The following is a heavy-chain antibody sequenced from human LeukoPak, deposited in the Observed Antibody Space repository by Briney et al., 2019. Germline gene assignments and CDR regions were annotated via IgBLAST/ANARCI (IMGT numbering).Heavy chain of an antibody. CDR3: ATRLSRSSSWYPTFDI. CDR2: FDPEDGET. CDR1: GYTLTELS. V-gene: IGHV1-24*01. J-gene: IGHJ3*02. D-gene: IGHD6-13*01. Sequence: ASVKVSCKVSGYTLTELSMHWVRQAPGKGLEWMGGFDPEDGETIYAQKFQGRVTMTEDTSTDTAYMELSSLRSEDTAVYYCATRLSRSSSWYPTFDIWGQGTMVTVSS.